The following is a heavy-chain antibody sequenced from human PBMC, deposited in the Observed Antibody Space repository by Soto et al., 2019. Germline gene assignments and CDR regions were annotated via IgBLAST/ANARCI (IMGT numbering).Heavy chain of an antibody. D-gene: IGHD2-2*01. CDR1: GFTFSSYP. CDR2: IGGSGTGVNT. CDR3: ARVAPYCSTTTCYIDS. V-gene: IGHV3-23*01. J-gene: IGHJ4*02. Sequence: EVQLLESGGGLVRPGGSLRLSCAASGFTFSSYPMKWVRQGPGKGLEWVSTIGGSGTGVNTDYADSVKGRFVISRDNSNNTVYMQMNSLRAEDTALYYCARVAPYCSTTTCYIDSWGQGTLVTVSS.